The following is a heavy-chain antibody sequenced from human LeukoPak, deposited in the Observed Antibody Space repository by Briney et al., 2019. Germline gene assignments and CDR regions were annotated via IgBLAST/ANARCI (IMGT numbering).Heavy chain of an antibody. CDR2: IRYDGNIK. CDR3: VKDNPLDY. D-gene: IGHD1-14*01. V-gene: IGHV3-30*02. Sequence: GGSLRLSCAASGFTFSSYGMLWVRQSPGKGLEWVAFIRYDGNIKFYADSMKGRFTISRDNSKNTLYLHINSLRPEDTALYYCVKDNPLDYWGQGTLVIVSS. CDR1: GFTFSSYG. J-gene: IGHJ4*02.